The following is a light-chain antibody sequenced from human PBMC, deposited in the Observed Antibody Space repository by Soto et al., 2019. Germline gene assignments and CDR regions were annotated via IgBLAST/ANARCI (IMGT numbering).Light chain of an antibody. V-gene: IGLV2-14*01. Sequence: QSALTQPASVSGSPGQSITISCTGTSSDVGGYNYVSWYQQHPGKAPKLMIYVVSNRPSGVSNRFSGSKSGNTASLTISGLQAEDESDYYCSSYTSSSILVVFGGGTKLTVL. CDR2: VVS. J-gene: IGLJ2*01. CDR1: SSDVGGYNY. CDR3: SSYTSSSILVV.